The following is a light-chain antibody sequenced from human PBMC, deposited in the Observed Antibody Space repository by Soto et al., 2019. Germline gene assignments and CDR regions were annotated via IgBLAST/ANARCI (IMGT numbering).Light chain of an antibody. J-gene: IGLJ2*01. CDR3: SSYTTRSTVI. Sequence: QSVLTQPASVSGSPGQSITISCTGSSSDVGGYNYVSWYQQHPGKAPKLMIYDVDNRPSGVSNRFSGSKSGNTASLTISGLQAEDEADYYCSSYTTRSTVIFGGGTKLTVL. CDR1: SSDVGGYNY. V-gene: IGLV2-14*01. CDR2: DVD.